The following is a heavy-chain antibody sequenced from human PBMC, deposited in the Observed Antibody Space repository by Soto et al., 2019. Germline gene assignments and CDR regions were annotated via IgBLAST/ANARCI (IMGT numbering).Heavy chain of an antibody. Sequence: SETLSLTCTVSGGSISSGGYYWSWIRHHPGKGLEWIGYIYYSGSTYYNPSLKSRVTISVDTSKNQFSLKLSSVTAEDTAVYYCAKRAPSTVRPGYYFDYWGQGTLVTVSS. CDR1: GGSISSGGYY. J-gene: IGHJ4*02. CDR2: IYYSGST. D-gene: IGHD4-17*01. CDR3: AKRAPSTVRPGYYFDY. V-gene: IGHV4-31*03.